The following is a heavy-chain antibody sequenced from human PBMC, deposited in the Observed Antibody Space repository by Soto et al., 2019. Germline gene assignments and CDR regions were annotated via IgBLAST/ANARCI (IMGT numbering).Heavy chain of an antibody. CDR2: ISYDGSNK. Sequence: GGSLRLSCAASGFTFSTYALHWVRQAPGKGLEWVAVISYDGSNKYYADSVKGRFTISRDNSKNTLYLQMNSLRAEDTAVYYCARESAARPLDDWGQGTLVTVSS. J-gene: IGHJ4*02. CDR1: GFTFSTYA. D-gene: IGHD6-6*01. V-gene: IGHV3-30-3*01. CDR3: ARESAARPLDD.